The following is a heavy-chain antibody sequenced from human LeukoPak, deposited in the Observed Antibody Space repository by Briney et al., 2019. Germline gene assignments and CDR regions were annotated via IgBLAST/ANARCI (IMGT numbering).Heavy chain of an antibody. V-gene: IGHV1-24*01. CDR1: GYTLTELS. CDR2: FDPGDGET. D-gene: IGHD3-16*02. Sequence: ASVKVSCKVSGYTLTELSMHWVRQAPGKGLEWMGGFDPGDGETIYAQKFQGRVTMTEDTSTDTAYMELSSLRSEDTAVYYCATDKREITFGGVIVIRGAAFDIWGQGTMVTVSS. J-gene: IGHJ3*02. CDR3: ATDKREITFGGVIVIRGAAFDI.